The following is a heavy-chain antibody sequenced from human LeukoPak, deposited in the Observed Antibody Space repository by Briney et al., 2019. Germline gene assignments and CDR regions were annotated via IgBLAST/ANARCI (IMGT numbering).Heavy chain of an antibody. V-gene: IGHV1-69*13. CDR2: IIPIFGTA. CDR1: GGTFSSYA. J-gene: IGHJ5*02. Sequence: SVKVSCKASGGTFSSYAISWVRQAPGQGLEWMGGIIPIFGTANYAQKFQGRVTITADESTSTAYMELSSLRSEDTAVYYCARDLGGGDQWFDPWGQGTLVTVSS. D-gene: IGHD2-21*02. CDR3: ARDLGGGDQWFDP.